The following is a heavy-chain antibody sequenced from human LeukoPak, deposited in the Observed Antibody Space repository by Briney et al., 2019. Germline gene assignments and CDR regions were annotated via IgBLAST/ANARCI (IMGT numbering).Heavy chain of an antibody. V-gene: IGHV1-69*13. D-gene: IGHD6-19*01. CDR3: ARDRGDSSGWYNFDY. J-gene: IGHJ4*02. Sequence: ASVTVSCTASGGTFSSYAISWVRQAPGQGLEWMGGIIPIFGTANYAQKFQGRVTITADESTSTAYMELSSLRSEDTAVYYCARDRGDSSGWYNFDYWGQGTLVTVSS. CDR2: IIPIFGTA. CDR1: GGTFSSYA.